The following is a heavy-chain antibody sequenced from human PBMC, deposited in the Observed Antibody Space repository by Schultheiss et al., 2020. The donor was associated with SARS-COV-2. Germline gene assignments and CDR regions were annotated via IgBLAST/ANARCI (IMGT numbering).Heavy chain of an antibody. J-gene: IGHJ4*02. CDR3: ARTIAAREVDY. Sequence: SQTLSLTCPVSGGFIINNQWSWIRQPPGKGLEWIGFIHYSGNTNYNPSLKSRVTMSVDMSRNQFSLRLSSVTAADTAVYYCARTIAAREVDYWGQGTLVTVSS. CDR2: IHYSGNT. V-gene: IGHV4-59*01. CDR1: GGFIINNQ. D-gene: IGHD6-6*01.